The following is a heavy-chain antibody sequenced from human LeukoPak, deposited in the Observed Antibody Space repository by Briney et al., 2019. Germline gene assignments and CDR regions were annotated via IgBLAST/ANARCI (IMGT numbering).Heavy chain of an antibody. CDR2: IKTDGSEK. CDR3: ARIYYGSGSYYFDS. CDR1: GFTFSNYW. D-gene: IGHD3-10*01. Sequence: PGGSLRLSCEGSGFTFSNYWMGWVRQAPGKGLQWVANIKTDGSEKYYVDSVKGRFTISRDNAKNSLYLQMNSLRAEDTAVYYCARIYYGSGSYYFDSWGQGTLVTVSS. J-gene: IGHJ4*02. V-gene: IGHV3-7*01.